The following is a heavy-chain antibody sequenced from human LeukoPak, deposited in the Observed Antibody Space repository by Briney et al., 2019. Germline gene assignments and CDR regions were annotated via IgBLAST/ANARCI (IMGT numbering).Heavy chain of an antibody. D-gene: IGHD2-21*02. CDR3: ARNPLAYCGGDCYSGGAFDI. CDR1: GYTFTSYG. J-gene: IGHJ3*02. CDR2: ISAYNGNT. Sequence: GASVKVSCKASGYTFTSYGISWVRQAPGQGLEWMGWISAYNGNTNYAQKLQGRVTMTTDTSTSTAYMELRSLRSDDTAVYYCARNPLAYCGGDCYSGGAFDIWGQGTMVTVSS. V-gene: IGHV1-18*01.